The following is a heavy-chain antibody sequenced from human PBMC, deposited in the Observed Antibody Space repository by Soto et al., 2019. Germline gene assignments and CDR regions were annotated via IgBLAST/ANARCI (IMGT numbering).Heavy chain of an antibody. Sequence: EVQLLESGGGLVQPGGSLRLSCAASGFTFSNYAMSWVRQAPGRGLEWVSAITGSGVNTFHADSVKGRFTISRDNSKNTLYLQMNSLRAEDTAVYYCAKPPPLHDYDDSGYYYVDSWGQGTLVTVSS. D-gene: IGHD3-22*01. CDR2: ITGSGVNT. CDR1: GFTFSNYA. V-gene: IGHV3-23*01. J-gene: IGHJ4*02. CDR3: AKPPPLHDYDDSGYYYVDS.